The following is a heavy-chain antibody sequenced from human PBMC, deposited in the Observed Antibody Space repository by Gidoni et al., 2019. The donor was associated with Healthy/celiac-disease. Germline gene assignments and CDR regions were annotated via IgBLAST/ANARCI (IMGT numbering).Heavy chain of an antibody. CDR1: GGSVSSGSYS. CDR2: IYYSGST. Sequence: QVQLQESGPGLVKPSGTLSLTCTVSGGSVSSGSYSWSWIRPPPGKGLEWIGYIYYSGSTHYNPSLKSRVTISVDTSKNQFSLKLSSVTAADTAVYYCARGPPATVGVDYYYGMDVWGQGTTVTVSS. J-gene: IGHJ6*02. D-gene: IGHD1-26*01. CDR3: ARGPPATVGVDYYYGMDV. V-gene: IGHV4-61*01.